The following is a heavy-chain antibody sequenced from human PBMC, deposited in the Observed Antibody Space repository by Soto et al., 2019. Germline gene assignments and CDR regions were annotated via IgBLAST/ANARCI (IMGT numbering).Heavy chain of an antibody. V-gene: IGHV3-7*05. CDR3: TRNEV. J-gene: IGHJ6*02. CDR2: IKEDGSEK. Sequence: EVQLVESGGGLVQPGGSLRLSCAGSGFTLSNNWMGWVRQAPGKGLEWVANIKEDGSEKDYVDSVAGRFTIFRDIAKNSLSLQMNNLRVEDTAVYYCTRNEVWGQGTTVTDSS. CDR1: GFTLSNNW.